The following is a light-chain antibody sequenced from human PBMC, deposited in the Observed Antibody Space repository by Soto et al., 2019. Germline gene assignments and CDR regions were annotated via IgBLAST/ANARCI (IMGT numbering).Light chain of an antibody. CDR3: QQYSHWPT. CDR2: GAS. J-gene: IGKJ1*01. Sequence: EIVMTQSPATLSVSPGERATLSCRASQSVSTNLAWYQQNPGQAPRLLIYGASTTATGFPARFSGSGSGTEFILTISSLQSEDFAVYYCQQYSHWPTFGQGTKVEIK. V-gene: IGKV3-15*01. CDR1: QSVSTN.